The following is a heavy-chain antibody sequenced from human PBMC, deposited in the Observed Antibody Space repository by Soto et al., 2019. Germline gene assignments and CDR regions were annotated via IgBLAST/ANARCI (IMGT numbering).Heavy chain of an antibody. CDR3: AKPQNIQLWSRGYNWFDP. CDR1: GFTFSSYG. V-gene: IGHV3-30*18. D-gene: IGHD5-18*01. Sequence: GGSLRLSCAASGFTFSSYGMHWVRQAPGKGLEWVAVISYDGSNKYYADSVKGRFTISRDNSKNTLYLQMNSLRAEDTAVYYCAKPQNIQLWSRGYNWFDPWGQGTLVTVS. J-gene: IGHJ5*02. CDR2: ISYDGSNK.